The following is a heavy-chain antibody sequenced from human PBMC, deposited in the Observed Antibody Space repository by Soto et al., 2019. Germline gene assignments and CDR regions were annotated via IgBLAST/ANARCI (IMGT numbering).Heavy chain of an antibody. D-gene: IGHD3-22*01. CDR1: GATFSSYA. CDR2: IIPFFGTP. Sequence: QVLLVQSGAEVKKPGSSVKGSCKLSGATFSSYAMSWVRQAPGQGLEWIGGIIPFFGTPNYAQKFQGRVTITADTSTATSYMELSSLRSDDTAVYYCARDKGAYYSHLVYWGQGTLVTVSS. CDR3: ARDKGAYYSHLVY. V-gene: IGHV1-69*06. J-gene: IGHJ4*02.